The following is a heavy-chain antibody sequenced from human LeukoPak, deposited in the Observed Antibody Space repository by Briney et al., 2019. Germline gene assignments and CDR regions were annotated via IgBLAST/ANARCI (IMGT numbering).Heavy chain of an antibody. CDR3: ARRDSPSSPLDY. D-gene: IGHD6-6*01. J-gene: IGHJ4*02. CDR1: GYRFTSYW. CDR2: IFPGDSDT. Sequence: GESLKISCKGSGYRFTSYWIVWVRQMPGRGLEWMGIIFPGDSDTKYSPSFQGQVTISADRSVTTAYLQWTSLKTSDTAKYYCARRDSPSSPLDYWGQGTLVTVSS. V-gene: IGHV5-51*01.